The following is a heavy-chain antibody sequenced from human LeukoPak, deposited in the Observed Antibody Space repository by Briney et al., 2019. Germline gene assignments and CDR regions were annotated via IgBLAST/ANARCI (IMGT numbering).Heavy chain of an antibody. J-gene: IGHJ4*02. CDR3: TRLGGGYDILTGYPDY. V-gene: IGHV3-73*01. CDR1: GFTFSGSA. CDR2: IRSKANSYAT. D-gene: IGHD3-9*01. Sequence: GGSLRLPCAASGFTFSGSAMHWVRQASGKGLEWVGRIRSKANSYATAYAASVKGRFTISRDDSKNTAYLQMNSLKTEDTAVYYCTRLGGGYDILTGYPDYWGQGTLVTVSS.